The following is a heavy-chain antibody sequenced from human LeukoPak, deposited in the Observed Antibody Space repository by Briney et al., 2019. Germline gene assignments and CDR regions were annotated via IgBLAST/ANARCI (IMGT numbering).Heavy chain of an antibody. CDR3: TRGGYSYGFFMGSSAGALDY. Sequence: GGSLRLSCAASEFTFSTYWMHWVRQAPGKGLVWVSHINSDGSSTSYADSVKGRFTISRGNAKNTVYLQMNSLRAEDTAVYYCTRGGYSYGFFMGSSAGALDYWGQGTLVTVSS. V-gene: IGHV3-74*01. D-gene: IGHD5-18*01. CDR1: EFTFSTYW. J-gene: IGHJ4*02. CDR2: INSDGSST.